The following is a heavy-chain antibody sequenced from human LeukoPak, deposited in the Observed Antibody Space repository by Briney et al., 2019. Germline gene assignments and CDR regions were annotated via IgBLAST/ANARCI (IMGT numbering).Heavy chain of an antibody. Sequence: PGGSLRLSCAASGFTVSSNYMSWVRQAPGKGLEWVAVISYDGSNKYYADSVKGRFTISRDNSKNTLYLQMNSLRAEDTAVYYCARDFRFGSSGYYFPWGYWGQGTLVTVSS. CDR3: ARDFRFGSSGYYFPWGY. CDR2: ISYDGSNK. CDR1: GFTVSSNY. D-gene: IGHD3-22*01. J-gene: IGHJ4*02. V-gene: IGHV3-30-3*01.